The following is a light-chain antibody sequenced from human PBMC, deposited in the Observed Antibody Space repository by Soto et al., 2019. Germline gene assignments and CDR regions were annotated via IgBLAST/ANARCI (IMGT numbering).Light chain of an antibody. CDR2: EAS. Sequence: ENVLTQSPGTLSLSPGERATLSCWASQSLSSTYLAWYQQKPGQPPRLLMYEASSRATGVPDRFSGSGSGTDFTLTISRLEPEDFAVYSCHQFGSSPYTFGQGTKLEIK. CDR1: QSLSSTY. V-gene: IGKV3-20*01. CDR3: HQFGSSPYT. J-gene: IGKJ2*01.